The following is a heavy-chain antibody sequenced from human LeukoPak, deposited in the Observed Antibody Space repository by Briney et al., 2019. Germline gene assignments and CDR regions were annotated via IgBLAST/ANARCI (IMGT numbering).Heavy chain of an antibody. J-gene: IGHJ4*02. CDR2: INGDGGST. CDR3: TRSLNYGFDY. D-gene: IGHD5-24*01. Sequence: GALRLSCAASGFTFSSYWMHWVRQAPGKELVWVSHINGDGGSTTYADSVKGRFTISRDNAKNTLYLQMNSLRAEDTAVFYCTRSLNYGFDYWGQGTLVTVSS. V-gene: IGHV3-74*03. CDR1: GFTFSSYW.